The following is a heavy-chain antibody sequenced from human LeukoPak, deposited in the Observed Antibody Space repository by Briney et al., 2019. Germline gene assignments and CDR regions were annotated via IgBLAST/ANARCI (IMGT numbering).Heavy chain of an antibody. Sequence: ASVKVSCKASGYTFTGYYMHWVRQAPGQGLEWMGWINPNSGATNYAQKFQGRVTMTRDTSISTAYMDLSRLRSDDTAVYYCARVLRIAPAGTAFDIWGQGTMVTVSS. V-gene: IGHV1-2*02. D-gene: IGHD6-13*01. CDR2: INPNSGAT. CDR3: ARVLRIAPAGTAFDI. J-gene: IGHJ3*02. CDR1: GYTFTGYY.